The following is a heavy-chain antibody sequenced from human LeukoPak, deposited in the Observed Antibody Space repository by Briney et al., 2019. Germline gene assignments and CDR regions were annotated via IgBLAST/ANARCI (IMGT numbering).Heavy chain of an antibody. J-gene: IGHJ2*01. CDR1: GGSVSSSSYY. CDR3: ARYIAYDSSGYDLPPYFDL. V-gene: IGHV4-39*07. D-gene: IGHD3-22*01. CDR2: IYYSGST. Sequence: PSETLSLTCTVSGGSVSSSSYYWGWIRQPPGKGLEWIGSIYYSGSTYYTPSLKSRVTISVDTSKNQFSLKLSSVTAADTAVYYCARYIAYDSSGYDLPPYFDLWGRGTLVTVSS.